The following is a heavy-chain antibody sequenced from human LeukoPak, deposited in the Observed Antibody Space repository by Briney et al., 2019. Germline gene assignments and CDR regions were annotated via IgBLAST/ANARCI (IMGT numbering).Heavy chain of an antibody. CDR1: GGSISSYY. CDR3: ARATGPYDFWSGSNWFDP. J-gene: IGHJ5*02. Sequence: SETLSLTCTVSGGSISSYYWSWIRQPPGKGLEWIGYIYYSGSTNYNPSLKSRVTISVDTSKNQFSLKLSSVTAADTAVYYCARATGPYDFWSGSNWFDPWGQGTLVTVSS. CDR2: IYYSGST. D-gene: IGHD3-3*01. V-gene: IGHV4-59*01.